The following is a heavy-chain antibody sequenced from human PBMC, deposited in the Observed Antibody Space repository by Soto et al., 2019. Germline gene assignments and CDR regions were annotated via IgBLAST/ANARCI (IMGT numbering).Heavy chain of an antibody. V-gene: IGHV1-18*01. CDR2: ISAYNGNT. J-gene: IGHJ5*02. D-gene: IGHD3-10*01. CDR3: ASLSGYYGSGSHSWFDP. CDR1: GYTFTSYG. Sequence: ASVKVSCKASGYTFTSYGISWVRKAPGQGVEWMGWISAYNGNTNYAQKLQGRVTMTTDTSTSTAYMELRSLRSDDTAVYYCASLSGYYGSGSHSWFDPWGQGTLVTVSS.